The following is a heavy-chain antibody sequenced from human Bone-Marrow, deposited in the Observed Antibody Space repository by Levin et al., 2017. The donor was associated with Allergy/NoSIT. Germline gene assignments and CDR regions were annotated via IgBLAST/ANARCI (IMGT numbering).Heavy chain of an antibody. Sequence: GGSLRLSCAASGFTFNNYWMHWVRQAPGKGLVWVSRINSDGSITNSADSVKGRFTISRDSAENTLYLQMNSLRAEDTAVYYCTLPGGATRRSYYYMDLWGKGTTVTVSS. CDR1: GFTFNNYW. CDR2: INSDGSIT. CDR3: TLPGGATRRSYYYMDL. D-gene: IGHD3-10*01. J-gene: IGHJ6*03. V-gene: IGHV3-74*01.